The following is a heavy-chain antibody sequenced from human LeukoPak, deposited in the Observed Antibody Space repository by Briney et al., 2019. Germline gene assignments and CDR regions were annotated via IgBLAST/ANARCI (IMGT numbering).Heavy chain of an antibody. Sequence: GSLRLSCAASGFTVSSNYMSWVRQAPGKGLEWVSVIYSGGSTYYADSVKGRFTISRDNSKNTLYLQMNSLRAEDTAVYYCARVGRSWYGGWFDPWGQGTLVTVSS. CDR3: ARVGRSWYGGWFDP. V-gene: IGHV3-53*01. CDR2: IYSGGST. D-gene: IGHD6-13*01. CDR1: GFTVSSNY. J-gene: IGHJ5*02.